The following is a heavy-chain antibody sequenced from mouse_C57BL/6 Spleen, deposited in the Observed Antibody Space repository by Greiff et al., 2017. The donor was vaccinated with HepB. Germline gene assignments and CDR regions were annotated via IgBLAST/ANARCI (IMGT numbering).Heavy chain of an antibody. CDR1: GFTFSDYY. V-gene: IGHV5-16*01. D-gene: IGHD2-3*01. CDR3: ASGGDGYSYAMDY. Sequence: EVKLMESEGGLVQPGSSMKLSCTASGFTFSDYYMAWVRQVPEKGLEWVANINYDGSSTYYLDSLKSRFIISRDNAKNILYLQMSSLKSEDTATYYCASGGDGYSYAMDYWGQGTSVTVSS. J-gene: IGHJ4*01. CDR2: INYDGSST.